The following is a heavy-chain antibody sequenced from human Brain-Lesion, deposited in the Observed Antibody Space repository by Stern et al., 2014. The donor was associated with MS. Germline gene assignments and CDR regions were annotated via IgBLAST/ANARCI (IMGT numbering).Heavy chain of an antibody. Sequence: QLQLQESGPGLVKPSQTLSLTCTVSGGSISSGGYYWTWIRQHPGKGLEWIGYIYYSGGTYYNTSLKSRATISVDTSENQVSMRLSSVTAADTAMYFCARLSDCTKGLCQTPNYYYSGLDVWGQGTTVTVSS. CDR1: GGSISSGGYY. D-gene: IGHD2-8*01. CDR3: ARLSDCTKGLCQTPNYYYSGLDV. J-gene: IGHJ6*02. CDR2: IYYSGGT. V-gene: IGHV4-31*03.